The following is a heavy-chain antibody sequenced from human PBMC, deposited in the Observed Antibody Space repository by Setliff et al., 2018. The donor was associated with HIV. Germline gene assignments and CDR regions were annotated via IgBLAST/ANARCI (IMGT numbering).Heavy chain of an antibody. CDR2: IYYSGST. J-gene: IGHJ4*02. CDR3: ARDVMEWFGNYFDN. D-gene: IGHD3-3*01. V-gene: IGHV4-61*10. Sequence: PSETLSLTCTVSGGSITSGLYYWTWIRQPAGKGLEWIGYIYYSGSTNYNPSLKSRVTISVDTSKNQFSLKLSSVTAADTAVYYCARDVMEWFGNYFDNWGQGALVTVSS. CDR1: GGSITSGLYY.